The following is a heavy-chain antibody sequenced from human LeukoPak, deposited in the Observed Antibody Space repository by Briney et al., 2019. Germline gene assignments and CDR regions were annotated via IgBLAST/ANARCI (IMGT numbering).Heavy chain of an antibody. J-gene: IGHJ4*02. D-gene: IGHD2-15*01. CDR1: GFTFSDYY. CDR3: ARLRVVVAATPKYFDY. Sequence: PGGSLRLSCAASGFTFSDYYMSWIRQAPGKGLELISYISSSTSTIYYADSVKVRFSISRDNAKDSLYQQMNSLRAEDTAVYYCARLRVVVAATPKYFDYWGQGTLVTVSS. CDR2: ISSSTSTI. V-gene: IGHV3-11*04.